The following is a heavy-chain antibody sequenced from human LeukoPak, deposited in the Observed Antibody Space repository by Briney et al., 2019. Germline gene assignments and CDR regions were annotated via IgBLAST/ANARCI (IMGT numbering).Heavy chain of an antibody. Sequence: GGSLRLSCAASGFTFDDYAMHWVRQAPGKGLEWVSGISWNSGSIGYADSVKGRFTISRDNAKNSLYLQMNSLRAEDTALYYCAKDMSDEFNSSPPDYWGQGTLVTVSS. CDR1: GFTFDDYA. CDR2: ISWNSGSI. D-gene: IGHD6-13*01. J-gene: IGHJ4*02. CDR3: AKDMSDEFNSSPPDY. V-gene: IGHV3-9*01.